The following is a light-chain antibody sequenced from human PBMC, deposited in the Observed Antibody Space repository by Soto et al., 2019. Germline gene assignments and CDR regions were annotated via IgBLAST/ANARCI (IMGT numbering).Light chain of an antibody. CDR3: QHYKTYPWT. J-gene: IGKJ1*01. CDR1: QTISSW. CDR2: KAS. Sequence: DIQMTQSPSTLSASVGDRVTITCRASQTISSWLAWYQQKPGKAPKLLIYKASALESGAPSRFSGSGSGTEFTLTISSLEPEDFATYYCQHYKTYPWTFGQETKVDSK. V-gene: IGKV1-5*03.